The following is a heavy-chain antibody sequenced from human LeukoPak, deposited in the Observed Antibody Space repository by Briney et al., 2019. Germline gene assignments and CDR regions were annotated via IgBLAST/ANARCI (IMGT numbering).Heavy chain of an antibody. V-gene: IGHV1-2*02. J-gene: IGHJ4*02. CDR3: ARDPTNWIDY. D-gene: IGHD3-3*01. CDR1: GYTFTSYY. Sequence: ASVKVSCKASGYTFTSYYMHWVRQAPGQGLEWMGWMNPNSGATNYAQKFQGRVTMTRDTSSSTAYMELRRLTSDDTAVYYCARDPTNWIDYWGQGTLVTVSS. CDR2: MNPNSGAT.